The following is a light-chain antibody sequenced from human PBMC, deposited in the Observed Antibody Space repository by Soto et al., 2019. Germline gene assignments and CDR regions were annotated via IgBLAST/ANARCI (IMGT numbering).Light chain of an antibody. CDR2: GAS. CDR1: QSVSSSY. Sequence: EILFTQSPGTLSLSPGERATLSCRASQSVSSSYLAWYQQKPGQAPRLLIYGASSRANGIPDRFSGSGSGTDFTLTLSRLEPEDFAVYYCQQYGSSPLWTFGQGTKVDIK. J-gene: IGKJ1*01. CDR3: QQYGSSPLWT. V-gene: IGKV3-20*01.